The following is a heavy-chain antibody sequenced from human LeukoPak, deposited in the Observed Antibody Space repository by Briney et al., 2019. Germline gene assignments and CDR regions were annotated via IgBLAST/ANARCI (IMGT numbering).Heavy chain of an antibody. CDR2: IYPGDSDI. CDR3: ARQDGYNFSPFDY. Sequence: GESLKTSCKGSGYSFSSHWIGWVRQMPGKGLEWMGIIYPGDSDIKYSPSFQGQVTISADKSISTAYLQWSSLKASDTAMYYCARQDGYNFSPFDYWGQGTLVTVSS. CDR1: GYSFSSHW. D-gene: IGHD5-24*01. V-gene: IGHV5-51*01. J-gene: IGHJ4*02.